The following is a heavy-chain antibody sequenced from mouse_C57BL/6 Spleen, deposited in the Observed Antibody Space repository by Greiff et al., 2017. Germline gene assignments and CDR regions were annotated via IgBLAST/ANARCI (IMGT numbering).Heavy chain of an antibody. CDR3: ARTYGSSTWFAY. V-gene: IGHV1-22*01. J-gene: IGHJ3*01. Sequence: VQLKESGPELVKPGASVKMSCKASGYTFTDYNMHWVKQSHGKSLEWIGYINPNNGGTSYNQKFKGKATLTVNKSSSTAYMELRSLTSEDSAVYYCARTYGSSTWFAYWGQGTLVTVSA. D-gene: IGHD1-1*01. CDR2: INPNNGGT. CDR1: GYTFTDYN.